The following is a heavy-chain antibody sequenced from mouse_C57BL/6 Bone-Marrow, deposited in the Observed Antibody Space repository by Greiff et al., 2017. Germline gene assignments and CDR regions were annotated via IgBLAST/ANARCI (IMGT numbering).Heavy chain of an antibody. CDR2: IYPRSGNT. J-gene: IGHJ2*01. V-gene: IGHV1-81*01. CDR3: ARDGSSYRDFDY. Sequence: VHLVESGAELARPGASVKLSCKASGYTFTSYGISWVKQRTGQGLEWIGEIYPRSGNTYYNEKFKGKATLTADKSSSTAYMELRSLTSEDSAVYFCARDGSSYRDFDYWGQGTTLTVSS. D-gene: IGHD1-1*01. CDR1: GYTFTSYG.